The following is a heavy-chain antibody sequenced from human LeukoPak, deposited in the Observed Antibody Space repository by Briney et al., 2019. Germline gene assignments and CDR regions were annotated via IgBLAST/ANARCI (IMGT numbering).Heavy chain of an antibody. CDR2: ISYDGSNK. D-gene: IGHD5-18*01. Sequence: PGGSLRLSCAASGFTFSSYGMHWVRQAPGKGLEWVAVISYDGSNKYYADSVKGRFTISRDNSKNTLYLQMNSLRAEDTAVYYCAKDPATAMVYYFDYWGQGTLVTVSS. V-gene: IGHV3-30*18. J-gene: IGHJ4*02. CDR3: AKDPATAMVYYFDY. CDR1: GFTFSSYG.